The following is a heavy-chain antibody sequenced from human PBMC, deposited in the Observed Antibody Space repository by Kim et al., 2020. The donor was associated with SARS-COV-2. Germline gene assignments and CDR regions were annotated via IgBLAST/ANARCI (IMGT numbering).Heavy chain of an antibody. Sequence: SVEGRFTISRDNSKNTLYLQMSSLRAEDTAVYYCVKVSTIYYDSSGYPDYWGQGTLVTVSS. V-gene: IGHV3-30*02. J-gene: IGHJ4*02. D-gene: IGHD3-22*01. CDR3: VKVSTIYYDSSGYPDY.